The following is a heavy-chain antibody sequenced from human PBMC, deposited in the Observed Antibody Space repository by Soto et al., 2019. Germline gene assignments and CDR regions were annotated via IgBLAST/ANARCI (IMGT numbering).Heavy chain of an antibody. CDR3: ARQTMIHCSGGSCYVSGIDY. D-gene: IGHD2-15*01. CDR2: INHSGST. Sequence: PSETLSLTCAVYGGPFSGYYWSWIRQPPGKGLEWIGEINHSGSTNYNPSLKSRVTISVDTSKNQFSLKLSSVTAADTAVYYCARQTMIHCSGGSCYVSGIDYWGQGTLVTVSS. V-gene: IGHV4-34*01. CDR1: GGPFSGYY. J-gene: IGHJ4*02.